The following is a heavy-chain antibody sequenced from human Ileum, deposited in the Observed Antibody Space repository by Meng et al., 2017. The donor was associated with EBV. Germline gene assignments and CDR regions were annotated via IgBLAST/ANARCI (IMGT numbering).Heavy chain of an antibody. CDR2: IYHSGST. CDR3: ARAGQWLPIDY. D-gene: IGHD6-19*01. CDR1: GGSISSSNW. V-gene: IGHV4-4*02. Sequence: QVHLQDAGPGLVKPSGTLSLVCAVSGGSISSSNWWSWVRQPPGKGLEWIGEIYHSGSTNYNPSLKSRVTMSVDKSKNQFSLNLSSVTAADTGVYYCARAGQWLPIDYWGQGTLVTVSS. J-gene: IGHJ4*02.